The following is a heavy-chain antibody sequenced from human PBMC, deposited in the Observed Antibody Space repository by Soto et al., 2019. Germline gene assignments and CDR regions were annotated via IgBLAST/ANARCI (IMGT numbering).Heavy chain of an antibody. V-gene: IGHV1-69*01. CDR3: ARDYGHDCSGGRCYFYF. D-gene: IGHD2-15*01. CDR2: INPIFGTA. Sequence: QVQLVQSGAEVKKPGSSVKVSCKASGGTFSSYAISWVRQAPGQGLEWMGGINPIFGTANYAHKFQGRVKITEDESTNTAHMELSSLRSEDTAVYYCARDYGHDCSGGRCYFYFWGQGTLVTVSS. J-gene: IGHJ4*02. CDR1: GGTFSSYA.